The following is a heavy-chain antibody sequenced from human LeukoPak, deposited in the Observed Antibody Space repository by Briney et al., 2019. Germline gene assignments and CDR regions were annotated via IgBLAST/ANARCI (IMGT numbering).Heavy chain of an antibody. Sequence: GGSLRLSCAASGFTFSSYAMHWVRQAPGKGLEWVAVISYDGSNKYYADSVKGRFTISRDNSKNTLYLQMNSLRAEDTAVYYCARLGSYYIAAEIDYWGQGTLVTVSS. CDR3: ARLGSYYIAAEIDY. CDR1: GFTFSSYA. J-gene: IGHJ4*02. V-gene: IGHV3-30-3*01. D-gene: IGHD6-13*01. CDR2: ISYDGSNK.